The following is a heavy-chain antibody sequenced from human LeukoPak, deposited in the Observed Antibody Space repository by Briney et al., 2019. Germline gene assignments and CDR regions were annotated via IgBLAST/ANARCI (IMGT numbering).Heavy chain of an antibody. CDR1: GFTFSNFG. J-gene: IGHJ4*02. CDR3: ARQTGTYDLDY. D-gene: IGHD3-10*01. CDR2: IWHDGRNQ. V-gene: IGHV3-33*01. Sequence: GRSLRLSCAASGFTFSNFGMHWVRQAPGEGLEWVAVIWHDGRNQHYADSVKGRFTISRDNSEGTLYLQMNSLRVEDTAVYYCARQTGTYDLDYWGQGTLVTVSS.